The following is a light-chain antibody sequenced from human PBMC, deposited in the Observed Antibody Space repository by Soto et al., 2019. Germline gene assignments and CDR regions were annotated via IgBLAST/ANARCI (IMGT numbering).Light chain of an antibody. V-gene: IGKV3-11*01. CDR2: DAS. CDR3: QQRSNWPLFT. CDR1: QSVSSY. J-gene: IGKJ4*01. Sequence: EIVLTQSPATLSLSPGERATLSCRASQSVSSYLAWYQQKPGQAPRLLIYDASNRATGIPARFSGSGSGTDFTLTISSLVAEDFAVYYCQQRSNWPLFTFGGGTKVEIK.